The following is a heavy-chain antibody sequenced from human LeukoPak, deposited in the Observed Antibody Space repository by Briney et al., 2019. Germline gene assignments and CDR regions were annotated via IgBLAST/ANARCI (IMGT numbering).Heavy chain of an antibody. CDR3: AKALTSGWYLDAFNI. CDR1: GFTFSSCG. V-gene: IGHV3-30*18. J-gene: IGHJ3*02. D-gene: IGHD6-19*01. Sequence: GGSLRLSCAASGFTFSSCGMHWVRQAPGKGLEWVAVISYDGSNKYYANSVKGRFTISRDNSKNTLFLEMNSLRAEDTAVYYCAKALTSGWYLDAFNIWGQGTMVTVSS. CDR2: ISYDGSNK.